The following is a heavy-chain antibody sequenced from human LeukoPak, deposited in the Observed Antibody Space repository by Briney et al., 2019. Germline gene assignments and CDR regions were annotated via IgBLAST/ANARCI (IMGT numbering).Heavy chain of an antibody. Sequence: ASVTVSCKASGGTFSCYAISWVRQAPGQGLEWMGGIIPIFGTANYAQKFQGRVTITADESTSTAYMELSSLRSEDTAVYYCARPETYYYDSSGYYFVYWGQGTLVTVCS. V-gene: IGHV1-69*13. CDR2: IIPIFGTA. CDR1: GGTFSCYA. D-gene: IGHD3-22*01. CDR3: ARPETYYYDSSGYYFVY. J-gene: IGHJ4*02.